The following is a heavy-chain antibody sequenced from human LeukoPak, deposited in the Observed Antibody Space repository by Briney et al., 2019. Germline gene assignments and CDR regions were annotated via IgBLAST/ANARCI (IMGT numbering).Heavy chain of an antibody. CDR3: ARHLGSIWH. V-gene: IGHV1-8*01. CDR2: MNPNSGNT. Sequence: ASVKVSCKASGYTFSTCDINWVRQATGQGLEWMGWMNPNSGNTGFAHKFQGRVTMTRDTSINTAYMELSSLRSEDTAVYYCARHLGSIWHWGTGTLVTVSS. J-gene: IGHJ4*02. CDR1: GYTFSTCD. D-gene: IGHD1-26*01.